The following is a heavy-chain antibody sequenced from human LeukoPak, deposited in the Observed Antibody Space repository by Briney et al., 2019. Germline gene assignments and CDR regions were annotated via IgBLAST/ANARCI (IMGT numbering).Heavy chain of an antibody. CDR3: ARIGITMVRGVRSRSSYFDY. D-gene: IGHD3-10*01. Sequence: SETLSLTCTVSGGSISSSSYNWGWIPQPPGQGLEWFGSISYSGSTYSTPSLTSRVTISVDTSKNQFSLKLSSVTAADTAVYYCARIGITMVRGVRSRSSYFDYWGQGTLVTVSS. V-gene: IGHV4-39*01. CDR1: GGSISSSSYN. CDR2: ISYSGST. J-gene: IGHJ4*02.